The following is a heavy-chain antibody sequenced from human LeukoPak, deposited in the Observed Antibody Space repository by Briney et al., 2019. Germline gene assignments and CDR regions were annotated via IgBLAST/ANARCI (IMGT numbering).Heavy chain of an antibody. CDR3: ARDPGPRTADWGAFDV. Sequence: GGSLRLSCAASGFTFSRYWMTWVRQAPGKGLEWVGILKQDGSVTYYADSVKGRFTISRDNAKNSLYLQMNSLRAEDTGVYFCARDPGPRTADWGAFDVWGQGTVVSVSS. V-gene: IGHV3-7*01. CDR2: LKQDGSVT. D-gene: IGHD7-27*01. CDR1: GFTFSRYW. J-gene: IGHJ3*01.